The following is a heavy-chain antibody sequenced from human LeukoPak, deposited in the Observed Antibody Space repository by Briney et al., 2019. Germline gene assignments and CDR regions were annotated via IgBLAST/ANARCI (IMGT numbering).Heavy chain of an antibody. Sequence: GASLRLSCSASGFTFSSYAMSWVRQAPGKGLEWVSGISASGGSTDYADSVKGRFTISRDNSKNTLYLQMNSLRAEDTAVYYCAKLCSGGSCYWNYWGQGTLVTVSS. CDR2: ISASGGST. D-gene: IGHD2-15*01. J-gene: IGHJ4*02. V-gene: IGHV3-23*01. CDR3: AKLCSGGSCYWNY. CDR1: GFTFSSYA.